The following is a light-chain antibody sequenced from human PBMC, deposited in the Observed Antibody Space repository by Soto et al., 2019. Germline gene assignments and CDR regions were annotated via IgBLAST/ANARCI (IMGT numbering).Light chain of an antibody. J-gene: IGKJ1*01. Sequence: EIVLTQSPATLSLSPGEMATLSCRASQSISNYLAWYQHKPGQAPRLLIYDASSRATGIPARFSGSGSGTDFTLTISSLEPEDFAVYFCQLRSNWPPTWTFGQGTKVEIK. CDR1: QSISNY. CDR2: DAS. V-gene: IGKV3-11*01. CDR3: QLRSNWPPTWT.